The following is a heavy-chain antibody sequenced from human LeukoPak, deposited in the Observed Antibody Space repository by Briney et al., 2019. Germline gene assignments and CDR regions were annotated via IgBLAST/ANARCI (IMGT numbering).Heavy chain of an antibody. Sequence: PSETLSLTCAVYGGSFSGYYWSWIRQPPGKGLEWIGEINHSGSTNYNPSLKSRVTISVDTSKNQFSLKLSSVTAADTAVYYCARGEDVVVSAAKQPLDVWGKGTTVTVSS. CDR3: ARGEDVVVSAAKQPLDV. CDR1: GGSFSGYY. V-gene: IGHV4-34*01. CDR2: INHSGST. J-gene: IGHJ6*04. D-gene: IGHD2-2*01.